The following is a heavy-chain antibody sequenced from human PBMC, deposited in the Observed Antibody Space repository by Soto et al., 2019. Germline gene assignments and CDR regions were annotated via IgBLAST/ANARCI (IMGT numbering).Heavy chain of an antibody. Sequence: GGSLRLSCAASGFTFSNAWMSWVRQAPGKGLEWVGRIKSKTDGGTTDYAAPVKGRFTISRDDSKNTLYLQMNSLKTEDTAVYYCTTDFPKFCSSTSCYNPFDYWGQGTLVTVSS. V-gene: IGHV3-15*01. J-gene: IGHJ4*02. D-gene: IGHD2-2*02. CDR3: TTDFPKFCSSTSCYNPFDY. CDR1: GFTFSNAW. CDR2: IKSKTDGGTT.